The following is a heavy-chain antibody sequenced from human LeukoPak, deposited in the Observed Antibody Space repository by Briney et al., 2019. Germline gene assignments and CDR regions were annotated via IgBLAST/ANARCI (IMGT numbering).Heavy chain of an antibody. CDR2: ISSSGSTI. CDR1: GFTFSDYY. CDR3: ARGAFPGYSSGWYGSVRY. Sequence: GGSLRLSCAASGFTFSDYYMSWIRQAPGKGLEWVSYISSSGSTIYYADSVKGRFTISRDNAKNSLYLQMNSLRAEDTAVYYCARGAFPGYSSGWYGSVRYWGQGTLVTVSS. J-gene: IGHJ4*02. V-gene: IGHV3-11*01. D-gene: IGHD6-19*01.